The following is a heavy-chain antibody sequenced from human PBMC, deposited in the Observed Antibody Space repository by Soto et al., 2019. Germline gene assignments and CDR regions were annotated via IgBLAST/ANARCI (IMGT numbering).Heavy chain of an antibody. Sequence: SETLSLTCSVSGGSIGSSSYYFGWIRQPPGKGLEWIGEINHSGSTNYNPSLKSRVTISVDTSKNQFSLKLSSVTAADTAVYYCARGRPYYYGSGSPSRHFDYWGQGTLVTVSS. CDR3: ARGRPYYYGSGSPSRHFDY. V-gene: IGHV4-39*07. CDR2: INHSGST. D-gene: IGHD3-10*01. CDR1: GGSIGSSSYY. J-gene: IGHJ4*02.